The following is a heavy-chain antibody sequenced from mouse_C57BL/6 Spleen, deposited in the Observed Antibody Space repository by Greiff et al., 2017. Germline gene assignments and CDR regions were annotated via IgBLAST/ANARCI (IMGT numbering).Heavy chain of an antibody. Sequence: QVQLQQSGPELVKPGASVKISCKASGYAFSSSWMNWVKQRPGKGLEWIGRIYPGDGDTNYNGKLKGKATLTADKSSSTAYMQLSSLTSEDSAVYFCARTTGTLRYFDVWGTGTTVTVSS. V-gene: IGHV1-82*01. D-gene: IGHD4-1*02. CDR2: IYPGDGDT. J-gene: IGHJ1*03. CDR1: GYAFSSSW. CDR3: ARTTGTLRYFDV.